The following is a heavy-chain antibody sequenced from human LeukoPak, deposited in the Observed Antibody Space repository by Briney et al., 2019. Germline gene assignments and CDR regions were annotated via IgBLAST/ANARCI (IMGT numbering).Heavy chain of an antibody. V-gene: IGHV1-18*01. CDR2: ISAYNGNT. CDR1: DYTFTSYG. D-gene: IGHD5-12*01. J-gene: IGHJ6*03. CDR3: ARDRSGYVTNMDV. Sequence: ASVKVSCKASDYTFTSYGISWVRQAPGQGLELMGWISAYNGNTNYAQKLQGRVTMTTDTSTSTAYMELRSLRSDDTAVYYCARDRSGYVTNMDVWGKGTTVTVSS.